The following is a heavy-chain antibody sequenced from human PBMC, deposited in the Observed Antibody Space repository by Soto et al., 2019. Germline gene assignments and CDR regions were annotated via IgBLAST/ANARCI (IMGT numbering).Heavy chain of an antibody. Sequence: SETLSLTCTVSGGSLSSYYWSWIRQPPGKGLEWIGYIYYSGSTNYNPSLKSRVTISVDTSKNQFSLKLSSVTAADTAVYYCARDLSGDNWFDPWGQGTQVTVSS. CDR2: IYYSGST. V-gene: IGHV4-59*01. CDR1: GGSLSSYY. CDR3: ARDLSGDNWFDP. J-gene: IGHJ5*02. D-gene: IGHD4-17*01.